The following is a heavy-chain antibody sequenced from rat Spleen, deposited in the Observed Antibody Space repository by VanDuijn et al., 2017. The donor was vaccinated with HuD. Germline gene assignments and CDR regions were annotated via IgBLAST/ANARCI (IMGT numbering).Heavy chain of an antibody. Sequence: EVQLVESGGGLVQPGRSLKLSCAASGFTFSDYYMAWVRQAPKKGLEWVASISYEGSSTYYGDSVKGRFTISRDNAKSTLYLQMNSLRSEDTATYYCARRGAALAYWGQGTLVTVSS. D-gene: IGHD1-2*01. CDR2: ISYEGSST. CDR1: GFTFSDYY. V-gene: IGHV5-22*01. CDR3: ARRGAALAY. J-gene: IGHJ3*01.